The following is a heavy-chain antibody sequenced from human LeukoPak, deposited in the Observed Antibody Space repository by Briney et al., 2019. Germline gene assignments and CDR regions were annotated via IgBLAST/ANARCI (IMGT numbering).Heavy chain of an antibody. D-gene: IGHD5-18*01. CDR1: VFSFSSYG. V-gene: IGHV3-21*01. J-gene: IGHJ4*02. CDR2: ISSGSNYI. Sequence: GGSLRLSCAVSVFSFSSYGINWVRQAPGKGLAWVSFISSGSNYIYYADSVKGRFTISRDNAMNSLYLQMNSLRAEDTAVYYCARAGDNTTMVTQWGQGTPVTVSS. CDR3: ARAGDNTTMVTQ.